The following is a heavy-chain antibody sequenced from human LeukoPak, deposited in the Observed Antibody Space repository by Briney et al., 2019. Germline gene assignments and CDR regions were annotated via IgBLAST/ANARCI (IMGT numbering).Heavy chain of an antibody. CDR1: GGTFSTYA. D-gene: IGHD4/OR15-4a*01. CDR2: IIPIFGTA. Sequence: SVTVSCKASGGTFSTYAISWVRQAPGQGLEWMGGIIPIFGTANYAQNFQGRVTITADKSTSTAYMELSSLRAEDTAVYYCARDWGQDYGFDYWGQGTLVTVSS. J-gene: IGHJ4*02. CDR3: ARDWGQDYGFDY. V-gene: IGHV1-69*06.